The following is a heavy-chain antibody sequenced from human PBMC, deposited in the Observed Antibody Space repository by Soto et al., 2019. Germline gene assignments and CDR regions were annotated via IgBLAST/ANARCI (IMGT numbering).Heavy chain of an antibody. D-gene: IGHD3-22*01. V-gene: IGHV4-31*03. CDR2: IYYSGST. CDR3: ARANYYDSSGYLDY. J-gene: IGHJ4*02. Sequence: SETLSLTCTVSGGSISSGSYYWSWIRQHPGKGLEWIGYIYYSGSTYYNPSLKSRVTISVDTSKNQFSLKLSSVTAADTAVYYCARANYYDSSGYLDYWGQGTLVTVSS. CDR1: GGSISSGSYY.